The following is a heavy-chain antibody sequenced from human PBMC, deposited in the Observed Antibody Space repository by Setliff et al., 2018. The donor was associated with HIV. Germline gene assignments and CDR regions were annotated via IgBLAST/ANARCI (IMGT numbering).Heavy chain of an antibody. V-gene: IGHV4-39*01. Sequence: SETLSLTCTVSGGSISTTTYYWGWIRQPPGRGLEWIGTIIYSGSPYYSPSLESRVTISADSSKNQFSLKLSSVTAADTAVYYCARQKGNAGTFFDSWGPGTLVTVSS. J-gene: IGHJ4*02. CDR2: IIYSGSP. CDR3: ARQKGNAGTFFDS. CDR1: GGSISTTTYY. D-gene: IGHD1-1*01.